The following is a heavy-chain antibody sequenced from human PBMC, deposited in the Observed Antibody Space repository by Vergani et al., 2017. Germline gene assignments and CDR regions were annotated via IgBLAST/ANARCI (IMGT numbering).Heavy chain of an antibody. CDR1: GYTFTGYY. V-gene: IGHV1-2*02. J-gene: IGHJ6*03. D-gene: IGHD3-3*01. CDR2: INPNSGGT. CDR3: ARVRTIFGVVILRYDYMDV. Sequence: QVQLVQSGAEVKKPGASVKVSCKASGYTFTGYYMHWVRQAPGQGLEWMGWINPNSGGTNYAQKFQGRVTMTRDTSISTAYMELSRLRSDDTAVYYCARVRTIFGVVILRYDYMDVWGKGTTVTVSS.